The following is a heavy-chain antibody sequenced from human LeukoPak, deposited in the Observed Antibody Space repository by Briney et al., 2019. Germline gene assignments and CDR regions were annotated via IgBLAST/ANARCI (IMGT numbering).Heavy chain of an antibody. Sequence: EGSLRLSCAASGFTFSSYWMHWVRQAPGKGLVWVSRINSDGSSTSYADSVKGRFTISRDNSKNTLYLQMNSLRAEDTAVYYCARAGSWYSAWYWGQGTLVIVSS. CDR3: ARAGSWYSAWY. V-gene: IGHV3-74*01. D-gene: IGHD6-13*01. CDR2: INSDGSST. CDR1: GFTFSSYW. J-gene: IGHJ4*02.